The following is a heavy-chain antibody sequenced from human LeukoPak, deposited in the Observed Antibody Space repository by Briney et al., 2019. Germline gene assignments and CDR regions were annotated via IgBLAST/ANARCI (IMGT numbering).Heavy chain of an antibody. CDR3: ATIGGKRDFHY. CDR1: GFTFSNAW. Sequence: GGSLRLSCAASGFTFSNAWMSWVRQAPGKGLEWVSSISGSGGSTYYADSVKGRFTISRDNAKNSLSLQMNSLRAEDTAVYYCATIGGKRDFHYWGQGTLVTVSS. J-gene: IGHJ4*02. D-gene: IGHD3-16*01. V-gene: IGHV3-21*01. CDR2: ISGSGGST.